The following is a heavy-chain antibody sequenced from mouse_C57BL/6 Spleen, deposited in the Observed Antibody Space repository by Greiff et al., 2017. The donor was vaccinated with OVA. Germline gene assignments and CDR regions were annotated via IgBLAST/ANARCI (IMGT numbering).Heavy chain of an antibody. CDR3: TGGLIPAYFDY. V-gene: IGHV6-3*01. J-gene: IGHJ2*01. Sequence: EVKLEESGGGLVQPGGSMKLSCVASGFTFSNYWMNWVRQSPEKGLEWVAQIRLKSDNYATHYAESVKGRFTISRDDSKSSVYLQMNNLRAEDTGIYYCTGGLIPAYFDYWGQGTTLTVSS. D-gene: IGHD2-2*01. CDR1: GFTFSNYW. CDR2: IRLKSDNYAT.